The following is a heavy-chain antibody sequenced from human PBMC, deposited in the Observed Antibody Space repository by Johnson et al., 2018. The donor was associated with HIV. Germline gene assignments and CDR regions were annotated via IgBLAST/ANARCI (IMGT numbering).Heavy chain of an antibody. D-gene: IGHD1-1*01. Sequence: QVQLVESGGGVVQPGRSLRLSCAASGFTFSSYGMHWVRQAPGKGLEWVAVISYDGSNKYYADSVKGRFTISRDNSKNSLYLQMNSLRAEETAVYYCARVWRNEGRHGFDIWGQGTMVTVSS. J-gene: IGHJ3*02. CDR3: ARVWRNEGRHGFDI. V-gene: IGHV3-30-3*01. CDR1: GFTFSSYG. CDR2: ISYDGSNK.